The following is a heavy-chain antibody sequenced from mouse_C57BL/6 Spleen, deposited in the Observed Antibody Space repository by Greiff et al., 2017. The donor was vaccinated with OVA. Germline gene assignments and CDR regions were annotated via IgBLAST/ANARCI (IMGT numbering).Heavy chain of an antibody. CDR2: IHPNSGST. CDR3: ASYDGYYVYFDY. CDR1: GYTFTSYW. D-gene: IGHD2-3*01. V-gene: IGHV1-64*01. Sequence: QVQLQQPGAELVKPGASVKLSCKASGYTFTSYWMHWVKQRPGQGLEWIGMIHPNSGSTNYNEKFKSKATLTVDKSSSTAYMQLSSLTSEDSAVYYCASYDGYYVYFDYWGQGTTLTVSS. J-gene: IGHJ2*01.